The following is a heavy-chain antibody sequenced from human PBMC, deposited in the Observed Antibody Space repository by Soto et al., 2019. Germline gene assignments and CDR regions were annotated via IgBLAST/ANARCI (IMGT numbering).Heavy chain of an antibody. D-gene: IGHD6-13*01. V-gene: IGHV4-39*01. Sequence: SETLSLTCTVSGGSISSSSYYWGWIRQPPGKGLEWIGTIYYSGSTYYNPSLKSRVTISVDTSKNQFSLKLSSVTAADTAVYYCASRGIAAAGDYWGQGTLVTVSS. J-gene: IGHJ4*02. CDR2: IYYSGST. CDR1: GGSISSSSYY. CDR3: ASRGIAAAGDY.